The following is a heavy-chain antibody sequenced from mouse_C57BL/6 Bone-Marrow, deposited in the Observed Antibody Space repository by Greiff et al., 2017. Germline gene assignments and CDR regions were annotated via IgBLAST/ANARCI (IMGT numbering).Heavy chain of an antibody. D-gene: IGHD2-10*02. V-gene: IGHV5-4*03. CDR1: GFTFSSYA. CDR3: SSEGYGHYGWGFAY. Sequence: EVKLMESGGGLVKPGGSLKLSCAASGFTFSSYAMSWVRQTKEKRLEWVATISDGGSYTYYPDHVKGRFTISRDNAKNNLYPQMSHLKSEDTAMYDCSSEGYGHYGWGFAYWGQGTLVTVSA. J-gene: IGHJ3*01. CDR2: ISDGGSYT.